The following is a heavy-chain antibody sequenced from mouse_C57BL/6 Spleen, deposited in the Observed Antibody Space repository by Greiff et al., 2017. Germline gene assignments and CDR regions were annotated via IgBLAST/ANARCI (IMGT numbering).Heavy chain of an antibody. D-gene: IGHD1-1*01. CDR1: GYTFTSYG. CDR3: ARWTITTVVATGFDY. V-gene: IGHV1-81*01. Sequence: VQLVESGAELARPGASVKLSCKASGYTFTSYGISWVKQRTGQGLEWIGEIYPRSGNTYYNEKFKGKATLTADKSSSTAYMELRSLTSEDSAVYFCARWTITTVVATGFDYWGQGTTLTVSS. J-gene: IGHJ2*01. CDR2: IYPRSGNT.